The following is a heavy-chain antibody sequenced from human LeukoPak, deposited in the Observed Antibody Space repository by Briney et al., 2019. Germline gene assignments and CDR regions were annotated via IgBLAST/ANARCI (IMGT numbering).Heavy chain of an antibody. J-gene: IGHJ4*02. D-gene: IGHD5-12*01. CDR2: ISGSGGST. V-gene: IGHV3-23*01. CDR1: GFTFSSYA. Sequence: GGSLRLSCAASGFTFSSYAMSWVRQAPGKGPEWVSAISGSGGSTYYADPVKGRFTISRDNSKNTLYLQMNSLRAEDTAVYYCAKPLLVTTIYYFDYWGQGTLVTVSS. CDR3: AKPLLVTTIYYFDY.